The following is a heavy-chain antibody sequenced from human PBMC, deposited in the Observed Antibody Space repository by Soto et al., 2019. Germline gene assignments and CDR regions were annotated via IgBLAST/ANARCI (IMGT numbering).Heavy chain of an antibody. J-gene: IGHJ6*03. D-gene: IGHD3-10*01. V-gene: IGHV3-9*01. Sequence: GGSLRLSCAASGFTFDDYAMHWVRQAPGKGLEWVSGISWNSGSIGYADSVKGRFTISRDNAKNSLYLQMNSLRAEDTALYYCAKEFYGSGNGNKRDYYYYYYMDVWGKGTTVTVSS. CDR2: ISWNSGSI. CDR3: AKEFYGSGNGNKRDYYYYYYMDV. CDR1: GFTFDDYA.